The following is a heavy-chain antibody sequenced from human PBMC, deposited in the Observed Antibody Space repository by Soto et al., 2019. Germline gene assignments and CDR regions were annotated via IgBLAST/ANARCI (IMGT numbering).Heavy chain of an antibody. J-gene: IGHJ6*02. CDR2: SIPIFGTA. V-gene: IGHV1-69*01. CDR1: GGTFSSYA. CDR3: ARDFTLTTVVTVHYYGMDV. Sequence: QVQLVQSGAEVKKPGSSVKVSCKASGGTFSSYAISWVRQAPGQGLEWMGGSIPIFGTANYAQKSQGRVTITADESTSTAYMELSSLRSEDTAVYYCARDFTLTTVVTVHYYGMDVWGQGTTVTVSS. D-gene: IGHD4-17*01.